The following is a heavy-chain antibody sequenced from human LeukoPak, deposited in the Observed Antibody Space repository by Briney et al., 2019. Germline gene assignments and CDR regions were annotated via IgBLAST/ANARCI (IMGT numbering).Heavy chain of an antibody. CDR1: GGSISGHY. D-gene: IGHD3-10*01. J-gene: IGHJ5*02. CDR2: IYTSGTT. V-gene: IGHV4-4*07. CDR3: ARVVDRVLFDL. Sequence: SETLSLTCTVSGGSISGHYWNWIRQPAGKGLEWIGRIYTSGTTNYNPSLKSRVTMSVDTSMNQLSLKLNSVTAADTAIYYCARVVDRVLFDLWGQGTLVTVFS.